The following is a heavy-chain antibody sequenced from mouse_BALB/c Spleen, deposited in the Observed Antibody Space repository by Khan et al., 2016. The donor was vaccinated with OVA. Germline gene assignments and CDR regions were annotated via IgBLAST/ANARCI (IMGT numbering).Heavy chain of an antibody. CDR1: GYTFTSYW. Sequence: QIQLVQSGTELARPGASVKLSCKASGYTFTSYWMQWVKQRPGQGLEWIGAIYPGDGNTRYTQKFKGKATLTADKSSSTAYMQLSSLASEDSAVYFCVRGGSTTGYFDYWGKGTTLTVSS. CDR2: IYPGDGNT. V-gene: IGHV1-87*01. CDR3: VRGGSTTGYFDY. J-gene: IGHJ2*01. D-gene: IGHD1-1*01.